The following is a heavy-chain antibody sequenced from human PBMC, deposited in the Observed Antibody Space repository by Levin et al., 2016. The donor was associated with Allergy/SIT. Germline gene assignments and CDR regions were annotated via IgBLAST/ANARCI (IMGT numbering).Heavy chain of an antibody. J-gene: IGHJ6*03. CDR3: ARRVWSGSSLYYYYYMDV. V-gene: IGHV1-18*04. D-gene: IGHD1-26*01. Sequence: ASVKVSCKASGYTFTSYGISWVRQAPGQGLEWMGWISAYNGNTNYAQKLQGRVTMTTDTSTSTAYMELRSLRSDDTAVYYCARRVWSGSSLYYYYYMDVWGKGTTVTVSS. CDR2: ISAYNGNT. CDR1: GYTFTSYG.